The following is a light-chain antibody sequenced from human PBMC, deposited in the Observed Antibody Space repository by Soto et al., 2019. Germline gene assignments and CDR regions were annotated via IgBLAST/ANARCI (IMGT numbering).Light chain of an antibody. CDR1: QSISRW. J-gene: IGKJ4*01. CDR2: DAS. CDR3: QQYNSYPLT. V-gene: IGKV1-5*01. Sequence: DIQMTQSPSTLSASVGDRVTITCRVSQSISRWSAWYQQKPGKAPKLLIYDASSLESGVPSRFSGSGSGTEFTLTISSLQPDDFATYHCQQYNSYPLTFGGGTKVDIK.